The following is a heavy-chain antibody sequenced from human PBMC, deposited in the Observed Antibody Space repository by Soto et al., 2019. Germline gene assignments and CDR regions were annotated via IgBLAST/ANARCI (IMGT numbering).Heavy chain of an antibody. Sequence: GGSLRLSCAASGFTFTNYAMSWARQAPGKGLEWVSGLLRSGSTTYYADSVKGRFTISGDKSANTVYLQMELRSLRSDDTAVYYCARVWGVKGYHYVDASDYWGQGTLVTVSS. CDR2: LLRSGSTT. CDR3: ARVWGVKGYHYVDASDY. J-gene: IGHJ4*02. CDR1: GFTFTNYA. D-gene: IGHD4-17*01. V-gene: IGHV3-23*01.